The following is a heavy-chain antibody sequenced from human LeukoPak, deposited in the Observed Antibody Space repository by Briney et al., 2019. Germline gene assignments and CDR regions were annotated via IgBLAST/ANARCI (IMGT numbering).Heavy chain of an antibody. D-gene: IGHD6-13*01. CDR2: IYHSGST. V-gene: IGHV4-38-2*01. CDR3: GAAGLGYYFDY. CDR1: GYSISSGYY. Sequence: SETLSLTCAVSGYSISSGYYWGWIRQPPGKGLEWIGSIYHSGSTYYNPSLKSRVTISVDTSKNQFSLKLSSVTAADTAVYYCGAAGLGYYFDYWGQGTLVTVSS. J-gene: IGHJ4*02.